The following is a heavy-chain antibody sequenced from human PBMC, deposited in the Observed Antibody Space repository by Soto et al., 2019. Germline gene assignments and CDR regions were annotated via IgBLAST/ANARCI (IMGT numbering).Heavy chain of an antibody. CDR2: INHSGST. J-gene: IGHJ4*02. Sequence: SETLSLTCAVYGGSFSGYYWSWIRQTPGKGLEWIGEINHSGSTNYNPSLKSRVNISVDTSKNQFSLKLSSVNAADTAVYYCARGLGSGYQYFDYWGQGTLVTVSS. CDR3: ARGLGSGYQYFDY. CDR1: GGSFSGYY. D-gene: IGHD5-18*01. V-gene: IGHV4-34*01.